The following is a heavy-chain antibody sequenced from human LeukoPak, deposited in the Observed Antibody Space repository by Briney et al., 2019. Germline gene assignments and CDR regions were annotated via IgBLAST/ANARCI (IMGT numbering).Heavy chain of an antibody. CDR1: GYSFTSYW. V-gene: IGHV5-51*01. J-gene: IGHJ4*02. CDR2: IYPGDSDT. Sequence: GEALKISCKGSGYSFTSYWIGWVRQMPGKGLEWMGIIYPGDSDTTYSPSSQGQVTISAAKSISTAHLQWSSLKASATAMYYCGRREYYSTAAYDFDYWGQRTLVTVGS. D-gene: IGHD3-10*01. CDR3: GRREYYSTAAYDFDY.